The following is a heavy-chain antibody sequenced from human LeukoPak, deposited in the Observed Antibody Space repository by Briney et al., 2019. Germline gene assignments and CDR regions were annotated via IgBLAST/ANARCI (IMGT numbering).Heavy chain of an antibody. CDR2: VNWNGDST. V-gene: IGHV3-20*04. CDR1: GFVFDDYG. CDR3: AKLEYYFDSTGYFDY. J-gene: IGHJ4*02. D-gene: IGHD3-22*01. Sequence: GGSLRLSCAASGFVFDDYGMSWVRQVPGKGLEWVSTVNWNGDSTGYADSVKGRFTISRDNAKNSLYLQMNSLRAEDTALYYCAKLEYYFDSTGYFDYWGQGTLGTVSS.